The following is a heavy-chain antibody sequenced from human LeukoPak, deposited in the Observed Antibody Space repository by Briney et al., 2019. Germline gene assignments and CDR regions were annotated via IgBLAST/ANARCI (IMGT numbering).Heavy chain of an antibody. CDR1: GFTFSIYG. CDR3: AREAAVVRGNTIDP. CDR2: TNSEGSSI. V-gene: IGHV3-74*01. J-gene: IGHJ5*02. Sequence: PGGSRRLSCAASGFTFSIYGMHWGRQAPGKGWGWGSRTNSEGSSISYAASVKGRFTISRDNAKNTLYLQMNSLRAEGTAVYYCAREAAVVRGNTIDPWGQGALVTVSS. D-gene: IGHD3-10*01.